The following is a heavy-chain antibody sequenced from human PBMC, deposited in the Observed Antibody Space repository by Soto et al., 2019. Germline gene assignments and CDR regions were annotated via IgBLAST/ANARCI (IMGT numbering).Heavy chain of an antibody. V-gene: IGHV1-69*12. J-gene: IGHJ4*02. CDR2: ISPIFGTA. CDR3: ARVRHSSSSFDY. CDR1: GGTFSSYA. Sequence: QVQLVQSGAEVKKPGSSVQVSCKASGGTFSSYAISWVRQAPGQGLEWMGGISPIFGTANYAQKFQGRVTFTADDSTSRAYMELSSMSSEDTAVYYCARVRHSSSSFDYWGQGTLVTVSS. D-gene: IGHD6-6*01.